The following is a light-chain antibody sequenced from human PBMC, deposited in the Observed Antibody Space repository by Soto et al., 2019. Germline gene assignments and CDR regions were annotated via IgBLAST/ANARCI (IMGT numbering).Light chain of an antibody. CDR3: QQYTNWPLT. Sequence: EIVMTQSPATLSVSPGERATLSCRASQSFSSNLAWYQQKPGQAPRLLIYGASTRAIGIPARFSGSGSGTEFTLTISSLQSEDFAVYYCQQYTNWPLTFGGGTKVEIK. V-gene: IGKV3-15*01. CDR2: GAS. J-gene: IGKJ4*01. CDR1: QSFSSN.